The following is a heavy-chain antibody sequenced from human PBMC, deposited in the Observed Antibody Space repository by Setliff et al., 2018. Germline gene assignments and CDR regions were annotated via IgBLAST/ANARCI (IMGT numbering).Heavy chain of an antibody. CDR3: ARSPALLGIVYLDP. D-gene: IGHD2-15*01. Sequence: GASVKVSCKASGDSFSNYAISWVRQAPGQGLERMGGLIPMFGTPGYAQKFQDRVTITTDEPTSTAYMELNSLTSEDTAVYYCARSPALLGIVYLDPWGQGTRVTVSS. CDR1: GDSFSNYA. CDR2: LIPMFGTP. J-gene: IGHJ5*02. V-gene: IGHV1-69*05.